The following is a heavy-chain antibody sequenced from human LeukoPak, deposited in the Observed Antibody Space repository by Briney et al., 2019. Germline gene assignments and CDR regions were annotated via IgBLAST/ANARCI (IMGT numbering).Heavy chain of an antibody. Sequence: GASVKVSCKASGGTFSSYAISWVRQAPGQGLEWMAGIIPIFGTANYAQKFQGRVTITTDESTSTAYMELSSLRSEDTAVYYCARGVDILTGLNPSDGERWGQGTLVTVSS. CDR3: ARGVDILTGLNPSDGER. CDR2: IIPIFGTA. D-gene: IGHD3-9*01. CDR1: GGTFSSYA. V-gene: IGHV1-69*05. J-gene: IGHJ4*02.